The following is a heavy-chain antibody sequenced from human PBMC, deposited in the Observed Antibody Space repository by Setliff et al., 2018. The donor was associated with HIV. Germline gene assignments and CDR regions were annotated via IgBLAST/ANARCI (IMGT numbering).Heavy chain of an antibody. CDR1: GYTLSELS. Sequence: GASVKVSCKISGYTLSELSIHWVRQAPGEGPEWVGGFDPEHSKTVYAQKFQGRVTMTEDTSTDTAYMDLRSLRSEDTAIYYCATSGLSRAETIFGVGHWGQGTSVTVSS. D-gene: IGHD3-3*01. J-gene: IGHJ4*02. CDR2: FDPEHSKT. V-gene: IGHV1-24*01. CDR3: ATSGLSRAETIFGVGH.